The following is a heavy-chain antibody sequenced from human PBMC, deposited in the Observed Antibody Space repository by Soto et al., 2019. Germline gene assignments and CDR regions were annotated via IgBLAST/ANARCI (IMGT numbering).Heavy chain of an antibody. Sequence: GSTLLNPTQTLTLTCTFSRISLTTCGVGVGWIRQPPGKALEWLALIYCYDDERYSPSLQSRLIITNDVSRNQVGLVMTIMVPVDTATYYCAHMTTVTTFDYWGQGTLVTVSS. V-gene: IGHV2-5*01. D-gene: IGHD4-17*01. CDR3: AHMTTVTTFDY. CDR2: IYCYDDE. J-gene: IGHJ4*02. CDR1: RISLTTCGVG.